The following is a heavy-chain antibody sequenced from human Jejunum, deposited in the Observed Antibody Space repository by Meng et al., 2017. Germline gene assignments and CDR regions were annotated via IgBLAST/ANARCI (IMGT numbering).Heavy chain of an antibody. CDR1: GFIFSDYP. V-gene: IGHV3-64*01. J-gene: IGHJ4*02. Sequence: GESLKISCAASGFIFSDYPMHWVRQAPGKGLEYVSTISSDGGSTYYANSVKGRFSISRDNIKNMVYLQMGSLRAEDTAVYYCERGSESIYSGSYSWGQGTLVTVSS. CDR3: ERGSESIYSGSYS. CDR2: ISSDGGST. D-gene: IGHD1-26*01.